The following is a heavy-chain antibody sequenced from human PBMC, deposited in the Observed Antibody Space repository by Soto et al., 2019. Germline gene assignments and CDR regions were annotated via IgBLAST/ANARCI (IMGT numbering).Heavy chain of an antibody. CDR3: ARDNSMLGAPFHY. Sequence: EVELVETGGGLIQPEGSLRLSCAASGFTVSSNSMSWVRQAPGKGLEWVSLIYTDGGTYYGDSVKGRFTISRDTSKNTLSLQMTSLRADDTAVYYCARDNSMLGAPFHYWGQGTLVTVSS. D-gene: IGHD3-16*01. CDR1: GFTVSSNS. CDR2: IYTDGGT. V-gene: IGHV3-53*02. J-gene: IGHJ4*02.